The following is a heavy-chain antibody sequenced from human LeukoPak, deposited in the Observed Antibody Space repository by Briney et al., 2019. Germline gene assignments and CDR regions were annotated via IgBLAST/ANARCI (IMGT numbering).Heavy chain of an antibody. CDR2: IIPILGIA. V-gene: IGHV1-69*02. CDR3: ARASLYCSGGSCYHIAEYFQH. J-gene: IGHJ1*01. D-gene: IGHD2-15*01. CDR1: GGTFSSYT. Sequence: SVKVSCKASGGTFSSYTISWVRQAPGQGLEWMGRIIPILGIANYAQKFQGRVTITADESTSTAYMELSSLRSEDTAVYYCARASLYCSGGSCYHIAEYFQHWGQGTLVTVSS.